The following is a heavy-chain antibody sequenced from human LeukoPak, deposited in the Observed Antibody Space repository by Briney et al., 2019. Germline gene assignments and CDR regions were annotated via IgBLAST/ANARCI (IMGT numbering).Heavy chain of an antibody. V-gene: IGHV4-4*07. Sequence: SETLSLTCTVSGVSISSYYWSWIRQPAGKGLEWIGRIHTSGSTNYNPSLKSRVTMSVDTSKNQFSLKLSSVTAADTAVYYCARGGYYYDSGGYYYFDYWGQGTLVTVSS. CDR2: IHTSGST. D-gene: IGHD3-22*01. CDR3: ARGGYYYDSGGYYYFDY. CDR1: GVSISSYY. J-gene: IGHJ4*02.